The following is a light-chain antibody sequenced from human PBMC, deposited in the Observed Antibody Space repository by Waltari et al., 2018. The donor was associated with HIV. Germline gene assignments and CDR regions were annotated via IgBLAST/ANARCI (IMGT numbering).Light chain of an antibody. V-gene: IGLV1-51*01. Sequence: QSVLTQPPSVSAAPGQKVTISCSGSTSIIGNNFVSWYQQFPGTAPNLRIYDNNKRPSGIPDRFSGSRSCTSATLGITGLQTGDEAEYYCGTWDNCLSAWVFGGGTKVTVL. CDR3: GTWDNCLSAWV. CDR1: TSIIGNNF. CDR2: DNN. J-gene: IGLJ3*02.